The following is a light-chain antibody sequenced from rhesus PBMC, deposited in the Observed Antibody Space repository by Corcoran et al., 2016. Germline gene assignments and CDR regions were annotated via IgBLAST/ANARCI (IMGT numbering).Light chain of an antibody. CDR1: QTISSY. CDR3: QQHNSHPLT. CDR2: AAS. V-gene: IGKV1-44*02. J-gene: IGKJ4*01. Sequence: DIQMTQSPSSLSASVGDRVTITCRASQTISSYLAWYQQKPGKVPTLLFYAASSLESGVPSRFSGRGSGTEFTLTISSLQPEDFATYYCQQHNSHPLTFGGGTKVEIK.